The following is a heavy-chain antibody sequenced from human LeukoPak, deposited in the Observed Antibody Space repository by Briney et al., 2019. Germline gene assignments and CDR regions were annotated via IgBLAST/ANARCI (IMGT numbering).Heavy chain of an antibody. CDR1: GVSISSGGYY. V-gene: IGHV4-31*03. CDR3: AGGDEVGATLY. Sequence: SETLSLTCTVSGVSISSGGYYWSWIRQHPGKGLEWIGYIYYSGSTYYNPSLKSRVTISVDTSKNQFSLKLSSVTAADTAVYYCAGGDEVGATLYWGQGTLVTVSS. CDR2: IYYSGST. J-gene: IGHJ4*02. D-gene: IGHD1-26*01.